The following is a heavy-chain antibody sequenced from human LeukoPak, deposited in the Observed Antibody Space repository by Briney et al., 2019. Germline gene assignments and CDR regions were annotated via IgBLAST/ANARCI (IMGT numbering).Heavy chain of an antibody. CDR1: GYTFTTYG. CDR2: SSAFNGNT. J-gene: IGHJ5*02. V-gene: IGHV1-18*04. CDR3: ARDGYCSGGSCYRDNWFDP. D-gene: IGHD2-15*01. Sequence: ASVKVSCKASGYTFTTYGISWVRQAPGQGLEWMGWSSAFNGNTNYAQKLQGRVTMTTDTSTSTAYMELRSLRSDDTAVYYCARDGYCSGGSCYRDNWFDPWGQGTLVTVSS.